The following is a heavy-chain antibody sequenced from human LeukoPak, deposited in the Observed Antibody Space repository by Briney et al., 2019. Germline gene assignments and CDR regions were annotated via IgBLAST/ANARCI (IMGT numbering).Heavy chain of an antibody. D-gene: IGHD3-22*01. CDR3: AKDGNYYDSSGYGDY. V-gene: IGHV3-30*02. CDR1: GFPFSSYG. Sequence: GGSLRLSCAASGFPFSSYGMHWVRQAPGKGLEWVAFIRYDGSNKYYADSVKGRFTISRDNSKNTLYLQMNSLRAEDTAVYYCAKDGNYYDSSGYGDYWGQGTLVTVSS. CDR2: IRYDGSNK. J-gene: IGHJ4*02.